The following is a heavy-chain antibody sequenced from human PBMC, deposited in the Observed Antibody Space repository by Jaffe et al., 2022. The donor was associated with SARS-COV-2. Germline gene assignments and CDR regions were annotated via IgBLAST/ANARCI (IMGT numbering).Heavy chain of an antibody. Sequence: QVRLVESGGGVVQPGRSLRLSCAASGFTFSDYAIHWVRQAPGKGLEWVTVVSYDGSNKYYADSVKGRFTISRDNSKSTLSLQMNSLRTEDTAVYYCARDRYRDGSNWGPGDYWGQGTLVTVSS. CDR3: ARDRYRDGSNWGPGDY. D-gene: IGHD3-16*02. CDR2: VSYDGSNK. J-gene: IGHJ4*02. V-gene: IGHV3-30*04. CDR1: GFTFSDYA.